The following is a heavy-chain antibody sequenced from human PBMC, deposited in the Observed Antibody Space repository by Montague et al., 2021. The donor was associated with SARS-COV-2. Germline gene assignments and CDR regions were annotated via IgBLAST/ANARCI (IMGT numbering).Heavy chain of an antibody. CDR1: GDSVSINSVA. CDR3: VRYSGWFYFDF. CDR2: TYYRSKWCS. Sequence: CAISGDSVSINSVAWSWLRQSPSRGLEWLGRTYYRSKWCSDYAPXVRGRLTVNPDASKNEFSLELNYVTPEDTAVYYCVRYSGWFYFDFWGQGTLVTVSS. J-gene: IGHJ4*02. D-gene: IGHD6-19*01. V-gene: IGHV6-1*01.